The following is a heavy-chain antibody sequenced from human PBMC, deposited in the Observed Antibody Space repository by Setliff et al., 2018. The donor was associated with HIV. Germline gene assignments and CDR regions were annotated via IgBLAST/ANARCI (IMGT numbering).Heavy chain of an antibody. D-gene: IGHD4-17*01. CDR1: GYSISSGYY. J-gene: IGHJ4*02. Sequence: SETLSLTCAVSGYSISSGYYWGWIRQPPGKGLEWIGSIYHSGGTYYNPSLKSRVTISVDTSKNQFSLKLTSLTAADTPVSYCAGHGAYAYYFDYWGQGTLVAVST. CDR2: IYHSGGT. V-gene: IGHV4-38-2*01. CDR3: AGHGAYAYYFDY.